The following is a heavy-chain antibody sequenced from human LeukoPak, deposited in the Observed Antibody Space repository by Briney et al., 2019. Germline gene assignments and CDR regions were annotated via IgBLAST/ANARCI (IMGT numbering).Heavy chain of an antibody. D-gene: IGHD5-12*01. CDR1: GFTFSSYW. V-gene: IGHV3-7*01. Sequence: GGSLRLSCAASGFTFSSYWMSWVRQAPGKGLEWVANIKQDGSEKYYVDPVKGRFTISRDNAKNSLYLQMNSLRAEDTAVYYCAEGGYDSPPRDYWGQGTLVTVSS. CDR2: IKQDGSEK. CDR3: AEGGYDSPPRDY. J-gene: IGHJ4*02.